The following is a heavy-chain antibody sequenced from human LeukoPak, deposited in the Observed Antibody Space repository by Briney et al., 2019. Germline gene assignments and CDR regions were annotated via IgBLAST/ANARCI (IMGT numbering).Heavy chain of an antibody. CDR1: GGSFSGYY. V-gene: IGHV4-34*01. Sequence: SETLSLTCAVYGGSFSGYYWSWIRQPPGKGLEWIGEINHSGSTNYNPSLKSRVTISVDTSKNQFSLKLSSVTAADTAVYYCAKVGSGWYSGFDYWGQGTLVTVSS. J-gene: IGHJ4*02. CDR3: AKVGSGWYSGFDY. CDR2: INHSGST. D-gene: IGHD6-19*01.